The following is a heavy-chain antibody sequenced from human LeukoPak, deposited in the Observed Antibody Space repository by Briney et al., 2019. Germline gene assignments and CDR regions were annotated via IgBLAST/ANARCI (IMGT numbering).Heavy chain of an antibody. V-gene: IGHV3-9*01. D-gene: IGHD6-6*01. CDR3: AKDPPYSSSPSAEYFQH. J-gene: IGHJ1*01. CDR2: ISWNSGSI. CDR1: GFAFDDYA. Sequence: GRSLRLSCAASGFAFDDYAMHWVRQAPGKGLEWVSGISWNSGSIGYADSVKGRFTISRDNSKNTLYLQMNSLRAEDTAVYYCAKDPPYSSSPSAEYFQHWGQGTLVTVSS.